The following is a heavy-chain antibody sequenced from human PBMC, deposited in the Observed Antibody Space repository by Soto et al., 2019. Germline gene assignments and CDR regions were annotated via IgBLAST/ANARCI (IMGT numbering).Heavy chain of an antibody. V-gene: IGHV1-18*01. CDR1: GYTFTSYG. D-gene: IGHD3-22*01. Sequence: GASVKVSCKASGYTFTSYGISWVRQAPGQGLEWMGWISAYNGNTNYAQKPQGRVTMTTDTSTSTAYMELRSLRSDDTAVYYCARGARGNYYDSSGYYYSHYYFDYWGQGTLVTVSS. CDR3: ARGARGNYYDSSGYYYSHYYFDY. CDR2: ISAYNGNT. J-gene: IGHJ4*02.